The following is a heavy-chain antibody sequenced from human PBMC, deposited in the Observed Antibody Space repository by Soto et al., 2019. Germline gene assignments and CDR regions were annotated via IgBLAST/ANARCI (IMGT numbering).Heavy chain of an antibody. V-gene: IGHV3-13*01. CDR3: ARVVRTGDGMDV. J-gene: IGHJ6*02. CDR1: GFTFSSYD. Sequence: EVQLVESGGGLVQPGGSLRLSCAASGFTFSSYDMHWVRQATGKGLEWVSAIGTAGDTYYPGSVKGRFTISRENAKNSLYLQMNSLRAGDTAVYYCARVVRTGDGMDVWGQGTTVTVSS. CDR2: IGTAGDT. D-gene: IGHD7-27*01.